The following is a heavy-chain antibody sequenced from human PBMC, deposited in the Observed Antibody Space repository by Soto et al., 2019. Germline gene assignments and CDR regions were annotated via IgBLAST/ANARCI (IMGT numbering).Heavy chain of an antibody. CDR1: GVTFDDYA. Sequence: GGSLRLSCAASGVTFDDYAMHWVRQAPGKGLEWVSGISWNSGSIGYADSVKGRFTISRDNAKNSLYLQMNSLRAEDTALYYCAKDTARAARLSHAFDIWGQGTMVTVSS. CDR2: ISWNSGSI. D-gene: IGHD6-6*01. V-gene: IGHV3-9*01. CDR3: AKDTARAARLSHAFDI. J-gene: IGHJ3*02.